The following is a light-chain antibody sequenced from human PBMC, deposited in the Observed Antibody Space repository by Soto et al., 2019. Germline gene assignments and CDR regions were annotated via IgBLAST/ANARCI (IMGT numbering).Light chain of an antibody. CDR1: QSVSSSY. CDR2: GAS. Sequence: IVLTQSPGTLSLSPGERATLSCRASQSVSSSYLAWYQQKPGQAPRLLIYGASSRATGIPDRFSGSGSGTDFTLTISRLEPEDFAVYYCQQYGSYPTFGQGTRLEIK. J-gene: IGKJ5*01. CDR3: QQYGSYPT. V-gene: IGKV3-20*01.